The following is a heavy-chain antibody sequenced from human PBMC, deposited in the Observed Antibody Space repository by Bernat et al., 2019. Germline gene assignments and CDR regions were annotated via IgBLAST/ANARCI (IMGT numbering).Heavy chain of an antibody. V-gene: IGHV3-48*03. CDR1: GFTFSSYE. CDR2: ISSSGSTI. Sequence: EVQLLESGGGLVQPGGSLRLSCAASGFTFSSYEMNWVRQAPGKGLEWVSYISSSGSTIYYADSVKGRFTISRDNAKNSLYLQMNSLRAEDTAVYYCARVEYSSSWYASDYWGQGTLVTVSS. CDR3: ARVEYSSSWYASDY. J-gene: IGHJ4*02. D-gene: IGHD6-13*01.